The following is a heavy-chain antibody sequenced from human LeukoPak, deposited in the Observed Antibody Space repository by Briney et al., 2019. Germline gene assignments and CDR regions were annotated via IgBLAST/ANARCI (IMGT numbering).Heavy chain of an antibody. V-gene: IGHV4-34*01. CDR1: GGSFSGYY. CDR3: ARGLGGSYYFDH. J-gene: IGHJ4*02. D-gene: IGHD1-26*01. Sequence: SQTLSLTCAVYGGSFSGYYWSWIRQPPGKGLDWIGEIIHSGGTNYNPSLKSRVTISVDTSKNQFSLNLNSINAADTAVYYCARGLGGSYYFDHWGQGTLVTVSS. CDR2: IIHSGGT.